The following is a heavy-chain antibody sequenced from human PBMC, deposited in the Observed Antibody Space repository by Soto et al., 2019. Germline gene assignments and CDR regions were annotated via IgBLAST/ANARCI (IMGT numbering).Heavy chain of an antibody. V-gene: IGHV3-9*01. CDR3: VKPVRCNYDTLSGSHFAS. J-gene: IGHJ4*02. CDR2: ISWNSGTF. CDR1: GFTFDDYA. Sequence: DVQLVESGGGLVQPGSSLRLSCAASGFTFDDYAMHWVRQAPGKGLEWVSGISWNSGTFASADSVKGRFSISRDNAKNSLYLQMNSLRADDTAFYYCVKPVRCNYDTLSGSHFASWGQGTLVTVSS. D-gene: IGHD3-9*01.